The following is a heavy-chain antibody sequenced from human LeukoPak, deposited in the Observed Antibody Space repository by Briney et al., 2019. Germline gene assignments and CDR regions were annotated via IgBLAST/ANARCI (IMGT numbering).Heavy chain of an antibody. CDR3: ARGGIKYSGYDP. V-gene: IGHV1-8*01. J-gene: IGHJ5*02. CDR1: GYTFTSYD. CDR2: MNPNSGNT. D-gene: IGHD5-12*01. Sequence: ASVKVSCKASGYTFTSYDINWVRQATGQGVEWMGWMNPNSGNTGYAQKFQGRVNMTRNTSISTAYMELSSLRSEDTAVYYCARGGIKYSGYDPWGQGTLVTVSS.